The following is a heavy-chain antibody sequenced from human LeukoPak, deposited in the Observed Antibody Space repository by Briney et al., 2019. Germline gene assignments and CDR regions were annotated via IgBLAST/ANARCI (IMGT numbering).Heavy chain of an antibody. Sequence: PSETLSLTCTVSGGSISSSSYYWGWIRQPPGKGLEWIGSIYYSGSTYYNPSLKSRVTISVDTSKNQFSLKLSSATAADTAVYYCARRGTDSSGYPYWGQGTLVTVSS. V-gene: IGHV4-39*01. CDR1: GGSISSSSYY. D-gene: IGHD3-22*01. J-gene: IGHJ4*02. CDR2: IYYSGST. CDR3: ARRGTDSSGYPY.